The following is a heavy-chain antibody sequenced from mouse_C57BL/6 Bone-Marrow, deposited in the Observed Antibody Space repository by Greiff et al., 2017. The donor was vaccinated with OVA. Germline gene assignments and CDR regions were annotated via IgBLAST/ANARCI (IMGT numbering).Heavy chain of an antibody. CDR2: IDPSDSET. J-gene: IGHJ2*01. D-gene: IGHD2-2*01. V-gene: IGHV1-52*01. Sequence: QVQLKQPGAELVRPGSSVKLSCKASGYTFTSYWMHWVKQRPIQGLEWIGNIDPSDSETHYNQKFKDKATLTVDKSSSTAYMQLSSLTSEDSAVYYCARDYGFPDYWGQGTTLTVSS. CDR3: ARDYGFPDY. CDR1: GYTFTSYW.